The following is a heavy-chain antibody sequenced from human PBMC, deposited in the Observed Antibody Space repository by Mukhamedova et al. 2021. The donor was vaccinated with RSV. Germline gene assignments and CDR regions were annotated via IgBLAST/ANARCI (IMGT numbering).Heavy chain of an antibody. J-gene: IGHJ6*02. CDR2: ISSTTSYT. D-gene: IGHD6-13*01. CDR3: ARRPYIAYYGMDV. V-gene: IGHV3-21*01. Sequence: SISSTTSYTYYADSVKGRFTVSRDNAKNSLYLQMDSLRAEDTAVYYCARRPYIAYYGMDVWGQGTTVTVSS.